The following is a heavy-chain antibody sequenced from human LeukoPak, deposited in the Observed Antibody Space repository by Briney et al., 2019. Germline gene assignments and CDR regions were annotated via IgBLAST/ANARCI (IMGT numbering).Heavy chain of an antibody. D-gene: IGHD6-13*01. V-gene: IGHV4-59*12. Sequence: PSETLSLTCTVSGDSISGYYWSWIRQPPGKGLEWIGYIHYSGSTNYNPSLKSRVTVSGDTSKNQFSLKLSSVTAADTAVYYCARGARIAAASYYFDYWGQGTLVTVSS. CDR2: IHYSGST. J-gene: IGHJ4*02. CDR1: GDSISGYY. CDR3: ARGARIAAASYYFDY.